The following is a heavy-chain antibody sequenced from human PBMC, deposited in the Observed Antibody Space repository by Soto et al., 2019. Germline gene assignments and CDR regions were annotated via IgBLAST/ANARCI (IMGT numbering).Heavy chain of an antibody. Sequence: VSCKASGYSFTGYYMHWVRQAPGQGLEWMGWINPNSGGTNYAQKFQGRVTMTRDTSISTAYMELSRLRSDDTAVYYCARPNCGGDCYSDEYFQHWGQGTLVTVSS. CDR2: INPNSGGT. D-gene: IGHD2-21*02. J-gene: IGHJ1*01. V-gene: IGHV1-2*02. CDR1: GYSFTGYY. CDR3: ARPNCGGDCYSDEYFQH.